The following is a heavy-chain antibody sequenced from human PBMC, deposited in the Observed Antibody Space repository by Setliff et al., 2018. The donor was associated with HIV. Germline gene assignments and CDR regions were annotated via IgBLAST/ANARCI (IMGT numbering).Heavy chain of an antibody. D-gene: IGHD2-15*01. J-gene: IGHJ4*02. Sequence: GGSLRLSCAASGFTFRDHAVHWVRQAPGKGLEWVAIISYDGTKTHYSDSVKGRFTISRDNSKNILYLQMSDLRPEDTAMYYCARDQILSRASRFCSGSSCFYFDSWGLGTLVTV. CDR2: ISYDGTKT. V-gene: IGHV3-30*04. CDR1: GFTFRDHA. CDR3: ARDQILSRASRFCSGSSCFYFDS.